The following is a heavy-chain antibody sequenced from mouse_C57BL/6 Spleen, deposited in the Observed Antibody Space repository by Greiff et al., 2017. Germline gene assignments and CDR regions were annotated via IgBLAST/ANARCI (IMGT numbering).Heavy chain of an antibody. D-gene: IGHD2-2*01. J-gene: IGHJ4*01. Sequence: EVKLVESGGGLVKPGGSLKLSCAASGFTFSSYAMSWVRQTPEKRLEWVATISAGGSYTYYPDNVKGRFTISRDNAKNNLYLQMSHLKSEDTAMYYCARDQGYDDYYAMDYWGQGTSVTVSS. V-gene: IGHV5-4*01. CDR2: ISAGGSYT. CDR3: ARDQGYDDYYAMDY. CDR1: GFTFSSYA.